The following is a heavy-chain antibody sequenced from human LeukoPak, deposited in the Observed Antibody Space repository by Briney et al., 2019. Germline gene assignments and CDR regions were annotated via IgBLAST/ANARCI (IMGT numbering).Heavy chain of an antibody. CDR3: ASIITLMDVVFS. CDR2: ISNSGTTT. D-gene: IGHD3-22*01. CDR1: GFTFSSYG. J-gene: IGHJ1*01. V-gene: IGHV3-23*01. Sequence: TGGSLRLSCAASGFTFSSYGMHWVRQAPGKGLEWVSTISNSGTTTYYADSVKGRFTISRDNSKNTLYLQMNSLRAEDTAVYYCASIITLMDVVFSWGQGTLVTVSS.